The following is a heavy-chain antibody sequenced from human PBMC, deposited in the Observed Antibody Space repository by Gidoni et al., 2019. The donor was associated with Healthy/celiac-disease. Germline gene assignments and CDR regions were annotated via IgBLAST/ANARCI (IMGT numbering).Heavy chain of an antibody. J-gene: IGHJ6*03. D-gene: IGHD3-10*01. CDR3: ARIRSMVRGVTGRGYYYYYMDV. V-gene: IGHV2-70*15. CDR2: IDWDDDK. Sequence: QVTLRESGPALVKPTQTLTLTCTFSGFSLSTSGMCVSWIRQPPGKALEWLARIDWDDDKYYSTSLKTRLTISKDTSKNQVVLTMTNMDPVDTATYYCARIRSMVRGVTGRGYYYYYMDVWGKGTTVTVSS. CDR1: GFSLSTSGMC.